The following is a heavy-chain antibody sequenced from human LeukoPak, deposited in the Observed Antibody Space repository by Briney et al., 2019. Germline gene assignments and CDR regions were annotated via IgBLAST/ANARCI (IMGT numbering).Heavy chain of an antibody. Sequence: PGGSLRLSCAASGFTFSSYGMHWVRQAPGKGLEWVAVISYDGSNKYYADSVKGRFTISRDNSKNTLYLQMNSLRAEDTAVYYCAKDTHCGGDCYSEPDYWGQGTLVTVSS. CDR1: GFTFSSYG. CDR3: AKDTHCGGDCYSEPDY. CDR2: ISYDGSNK. D-gene: IGHD2-21*02. J-gene: IGHJ4*02. V-gene: IGHV3-30*18.